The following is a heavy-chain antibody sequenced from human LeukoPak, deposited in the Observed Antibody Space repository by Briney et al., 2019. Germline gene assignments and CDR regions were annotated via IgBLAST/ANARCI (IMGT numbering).Heavy chain of an antibody. V-gene: IGHV3-30*18. CDR3: AKLAYCGSDCPDAFDI. J-gene: IGHJ3*02. CDR2: ISYDGSNK. D-gene: IGHD2-21*02. CDR1: GFTFSSYG. Sequence: PGGSLRLSCAASGFTFSSYGMHWVRQAPGKGLEWVAVISYDGSNKYYADSVKGRFTISRDNSKNTLYLQMNSLRAEDTAVYYCAKLAYCGSDCPDAFDIWGQGTMVTVSS.